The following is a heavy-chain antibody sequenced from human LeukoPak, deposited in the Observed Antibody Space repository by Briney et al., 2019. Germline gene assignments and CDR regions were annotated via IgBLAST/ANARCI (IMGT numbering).Heavy chain of an antibody. CDR2: ISGYNGNT. J-gene: IGHJ4*02. D-gene: IGHD3-22*01. CDR3: ARGPHERSGYPDD. CDR1: GYTFTSYG. V-gene: IGHV1-18*01. Sequence: ASVKVSCKASGYTFTSYGISWVRQAPGQGLEWMGWISGYNGNTNYAKNLQGRVTMTTDTSTTTAHMELRSLTSDDTAVYYCARGPHERSGYPDDWGQGTLVIVSS.